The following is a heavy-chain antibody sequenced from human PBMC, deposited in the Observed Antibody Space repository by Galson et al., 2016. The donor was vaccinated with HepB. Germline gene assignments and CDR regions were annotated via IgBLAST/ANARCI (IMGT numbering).Heavy chain of an antibody. CDR2: ISYDGSYE. V-gene: IGHV3-30*04. CDR3: AREDPNIAVAALDY. CDR1: GFTFSSYA. D-gene: IGHD6-19*01. J-gene: IGHJ4*02. Sequence: SLRLSCAASGFTFSSYAMHWVRQAPGKGLEWVAVISYDGSYESYAGAVKGRFTISRDNSKNTLYLQLNSLRAEDTAVYYCAREDPNIAVAALDYWGQGTLVTVSS.